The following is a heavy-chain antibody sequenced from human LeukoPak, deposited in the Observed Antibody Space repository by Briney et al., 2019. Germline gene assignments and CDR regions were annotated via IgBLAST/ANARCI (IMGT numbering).Heavy chain of an antibody. CDR2: IKSKTDGGTT. D-gene: IGHD3-22*01. CDR3: TTLSPLTYYYDSSGYYYSDY. CDR1: GFTFSNAL. J-gene: IGHJ4*02. V-gene: IGHV3-15*01. Sequence: GGSLRLSCAASGFTFSNALMSWVRQAPGKGLEWVGRIKSKTDGGTTDYAAPVKGRFTISRDDSKNTLYLQMNSLKTEDTAVYYCTTLSPLTYYYDSSGYYYSDYWGQGTLVTVSS.